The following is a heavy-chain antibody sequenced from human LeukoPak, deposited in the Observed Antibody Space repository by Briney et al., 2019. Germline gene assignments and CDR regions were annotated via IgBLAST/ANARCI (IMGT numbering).Heavy chain of an antibody. CDR1: GYTFTSYD. Sequence: ASVKVSCKASGYTFTSYDISWVRQAPGQGLEWMGWISAYNGNTNYAQKLQGRVTMTTDTSTSTAYMELRSLRSDDTAVYYCARSSRYFDSFDYWGQGTLVTVSS. D-gene: IGHD3-9*01. CDR3: ARSSRYFDSFDY. V-gene: IGHV1-18*01. J-gene: IGHJ4*02. CDR2: ISAYNGNT.